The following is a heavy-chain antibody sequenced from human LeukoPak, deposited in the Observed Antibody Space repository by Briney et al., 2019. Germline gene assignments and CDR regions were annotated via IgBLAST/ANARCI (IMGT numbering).Heavy chain of an antibody. Sequence: GGSLRLSCAASGFTVSSYGMSWVRQAPGKGLEWVSAISGGGGSTDYADSVKGRFTISRDNSKSTLFLQMNSLRAEDTAIYYCAKARYTSGWYVFDYWGRGTQVTVSS. J-gene: IGHJ4*02. V-gene: IGHV3-23*01. D-gene: IGHD6-19*01. CDR2: ISGGGGST. CDR1: GFTVSSYG. CDR3: AKARYTSGWYVFDY.